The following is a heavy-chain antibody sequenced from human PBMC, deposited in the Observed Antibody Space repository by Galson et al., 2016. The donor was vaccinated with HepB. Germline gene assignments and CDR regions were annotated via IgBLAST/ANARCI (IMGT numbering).Heavy chain of an antibody. Sequence: SETLSLTCAVSGGSISSRNWWSWVRQPPGKGLEWIGEIYHSVSTNYNPSLTSRVTISVDNSKNNFSLRLSSVTAADTAVYYCAREGAYCISDTCYRDAFDIWGQGTMVTVSS. CDR3: AREGAYCISDTCYRDAFDI. J-gene: IGHJ3*02. D-gene: IGHD2-2*01. CDR1: GGSISSRNW. CDR2: IYHSVST. V-gene: IGHV4-4*02.